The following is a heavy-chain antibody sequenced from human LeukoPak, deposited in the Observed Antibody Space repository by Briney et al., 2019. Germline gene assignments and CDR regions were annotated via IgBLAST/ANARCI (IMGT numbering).Heavy chain of an antibody. J-gene: IGHJ2*01. Sequence: PGGSLRLSCTASGFTFSTYWIHWVRQAPGKGLVWVSQIKFVGTLASYADSVKGRFTISRDNANNTLYLQMNSLGTEDTAVYYCVTGHYDSRMYFDLWGRGTLVTVSS. D-gene: IGHD3-16*01. CDR1: GFTFSTYW. CDR2: IKFVGTLA. CDR3: VTGHYDSRMYFDL. V-gene: IGHV3-74*01.